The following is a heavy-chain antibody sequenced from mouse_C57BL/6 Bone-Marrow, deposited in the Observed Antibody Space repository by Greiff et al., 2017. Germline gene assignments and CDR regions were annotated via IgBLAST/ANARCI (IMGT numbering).Heavy chain of an antibody. CDR2: ISDGGSYT. Sequence: EVKLVESGGGLVKPGGSLKLSCAASGFTFSSYAMSWVRQTPEKRLEWVATISDGGSYTYYPDNVKGRFTISRDNAKNNLYLQMSHLKSEDTARYYCARDRGYAMDYWGQGTSVTVSS. D-gene: IGHD3-3*01. CDR1: GFTFSSYA. V-gene: IGHV5-4*01. CDR3: ARDRGYAMDY. J-gene: IGHJ4*01.